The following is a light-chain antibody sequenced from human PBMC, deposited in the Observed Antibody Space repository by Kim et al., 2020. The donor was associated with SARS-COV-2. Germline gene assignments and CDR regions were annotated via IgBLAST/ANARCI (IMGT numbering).Light chain of an antibody. V-gene: IGKV3-11*01. CDR3: QQRSNWPPT. Sequence: EIVLTQSPATLSLSPGERATLSCRASQSVSSSLAWYQQNPGQAPRLLIYDASNRATGIPARFSGSGSGTDFTLTISSLEPEDFAVYYCQQRSNWPPTFGGGNKVDIK. CDR2: DAS. J-gene: IGKJ4*01. CDR1: QSVSSS.